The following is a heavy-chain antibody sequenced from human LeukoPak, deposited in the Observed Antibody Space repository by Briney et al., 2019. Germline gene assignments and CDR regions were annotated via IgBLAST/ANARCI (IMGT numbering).Heavy chain of an antibody. Sequence: GGSLRLSCAASGFTFSSYDMHWVRQATGKGLKWVSAIGTAGDTYYPGSVKGRFTISRENAKNSLYLQMNSLRAEDTAVYYCARGTIAAAGYNWFDPWGQGTLVTVSS. J-gene: IGHJ5*02. CDR3: ARGTIAAAGYNWFDP. CDR2: IGTAGDT. V-gene: IGHV3-13*01. D-gene: IGHD6-13*01. CDR1: GFTFSSYD.